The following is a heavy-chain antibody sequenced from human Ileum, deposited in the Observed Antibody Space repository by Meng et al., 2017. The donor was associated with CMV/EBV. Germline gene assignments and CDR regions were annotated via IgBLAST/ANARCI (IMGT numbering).Heavy chain of an antibody. V-gene: IGHV3-23*01. CDR2: IRGDGRRT. CDR3: AKDVALNIAADEY. CDR1: GFTFSNYH. Sequence: EVQLLEPGGGLVEPGGSLRLSCPGSGFTFSNYHMTWVRQAPGKGLEWVAAIRGDGRRTFYADSVKGRFTVSRDNSKNTVYLQMDSLRAEDTAIYYCAKDVALNIAADEYWGQGTLVTVAS. D-gene: IGHD6-13*01. J-gene: IGHJ4*02.